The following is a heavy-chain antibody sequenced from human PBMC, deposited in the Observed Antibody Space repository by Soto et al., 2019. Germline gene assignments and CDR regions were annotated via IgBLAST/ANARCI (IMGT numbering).Heavy chain of an antibody. Sequence: ASVKVSCKASGYTFTRHYMHWVRQAPGQGLEWMGIINPSGGSTSYAQKFQGRVTMTRDTSTSTVYMELSSLRSEDTAVYYCARSYCSSTSCYWTLNWFDPWGQGTLVTVSS. CDR2: INPSGGST. CDR3: ARSYCSSTSCYWTLNWFDP. V-gene: IGHV1-46*01. J-gene: IGHJ5*02. CDR1: GYTFTRHY. D-gene: IGHD2-2*01.